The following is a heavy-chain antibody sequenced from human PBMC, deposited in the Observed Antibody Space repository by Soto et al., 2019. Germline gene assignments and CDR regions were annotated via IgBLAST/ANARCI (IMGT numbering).Heavy chain of an antibody. CDR1: GFTFSSYW. CDR2: IKQGGSEK. CDR3: ARVGYYDILTGYYKLLHWSH. D-gene: IGHD3-9*01. Sequence: PGGSLRLSCAASGFTFSSYWMSWVRQAPGKGLEWVANIKQGGSEKYYVDSVKGRFTISRDNAKNSLYLQMNSLRAEDTAVYYCARVGYYDILTGYYKLLHWSHRGQGTLVTVSS. J-gene: IGHJ4*02. V-gene: IGHV3-7*01.